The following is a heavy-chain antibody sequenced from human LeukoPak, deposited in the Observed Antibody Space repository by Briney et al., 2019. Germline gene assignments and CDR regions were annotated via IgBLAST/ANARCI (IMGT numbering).Heavy chain of an antibody. CDR2: IYYSGST. CDR3: ARSGYCSGGSCYNHWYFDL. V-gene: IGHV4-39*01. CDR1: GGSISSSSYY. D-gene: IGHD2-15*01. Sequence: SETLSLTCTVSGGSISSSSYYWGWIRQPPGKGLEWIGSIYYSGSTYYNPSLKSRVTISVDTSKNQFSLKLSSVTAADTAVYYCARSGYCSGGSCYNHWYFDLWGRGTLVTVSS. J-gene: IGHJ2*01.